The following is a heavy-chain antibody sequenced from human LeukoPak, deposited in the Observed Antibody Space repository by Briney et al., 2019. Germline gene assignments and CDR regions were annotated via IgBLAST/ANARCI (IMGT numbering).Heavy chain of an antibody. Sequence: PGGSLKLSCAASGFTFSDYYMGWIRQAPGKGLDWVSYISSSGGTMYYADSVKGRFTISRDDSKNTLYLQMNSLRAEDTAVYYCAKDSPVATWWGQGTLVTVSS. CDR3: AKDSPVATW. CDR1: GFTFSDYY. V-gene: IGHV3-11*01. CDR2: ISSSGGTM. D-gene: IGHD1-26*01. J-gene: IGHJ4*02.